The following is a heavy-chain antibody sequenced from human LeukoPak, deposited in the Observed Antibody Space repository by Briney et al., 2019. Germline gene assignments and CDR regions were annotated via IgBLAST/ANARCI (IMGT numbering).Heavy chain of an antibody. CDR2: ISYDGSDK. D-gene: IGHD2-15*01. J-gene: IGHJ4*02. Sequence: GGSLRLSCAASGFTFRSYGMHWVRQAPGKGLEWVAIISYDGSDKYYADSVKGRFTISRDNPKNTLYLQMNSLRAEDTAVYYCAKDQGCSGGSCYSWAPGYWGQGTLVTVSS. V-gene: IGHV3-30*18. CDR3: AKDQGCSGGSCYSWAPGY. CDR1: GFTFRSYG.